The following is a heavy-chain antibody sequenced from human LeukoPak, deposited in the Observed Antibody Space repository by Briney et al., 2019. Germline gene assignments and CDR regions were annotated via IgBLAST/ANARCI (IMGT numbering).Heavy chain of an antibody. V-gene: IGHV3-23*01. Sequence: RGSLRLSCAASGFSLSIYAMSWVRQAPEKGLEWVSAISGIVGSTYYACSVKCRFTISRDNSKNTTCLQMNSLRTEDTAVYFCANRGVIDFLTGYYYYFDYWGQGTLVIVSS. D-gene: IGHD3-9*01. CDR1: GFSLSIYA. CDR2: ISGIVGST. J-gene: IGHJ4*02. CDR3: ANRGVIDFLTGYYYYFDY.